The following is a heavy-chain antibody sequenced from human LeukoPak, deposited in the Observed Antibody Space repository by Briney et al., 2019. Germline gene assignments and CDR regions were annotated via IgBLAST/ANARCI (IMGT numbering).Heavy chain of an antibody. D-gene: IGHD6-13*01. CDR2: TYYRSKWYN. CDR3: ARSSSSWHGWFDP. J-gene: IGHJ5*02. V-gene: IGHV6-1*01. Sequence: SQTLSLTCALSGDSVSSNSAAWNWIRQSPSSGLEWLGRTYYRSKWYNDYAVSVKSRITINPDTSKNQFSLQLDSVTPEDTAVYYCARSSSSWHGWFDPWGQGTLVTVS. CDR1: GDSVSSNSAA.